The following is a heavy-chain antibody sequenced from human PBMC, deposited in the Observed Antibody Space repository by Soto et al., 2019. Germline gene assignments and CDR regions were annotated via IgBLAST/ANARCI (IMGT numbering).Heavy chain of an antibody. CDR3: ASFFTFGGVIVNAYFDY. CDR1: GGSISSYY. D-gene: IGHD3-16*02. V-gene: IGHV4-59*12. J-gene: IGHJ4*02. CDR2: IYYSGST. Sequence: NPSETLSLTCTVSGGSISSYYWSWIRQPPGKGLEWIGYIYYSGSTNYNPSLKSRVTISVDTSKNQFSLKLSSVTAADTAVYYCASFFTFGGVIVNAYFDYWGQGTLVTVSS.